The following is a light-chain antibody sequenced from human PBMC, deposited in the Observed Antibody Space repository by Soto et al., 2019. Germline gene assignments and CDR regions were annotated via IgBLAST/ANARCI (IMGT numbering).Light chain of an antibody. V-gene: IGLV1-40*01. CDR3: QSYDSSLSGYV. J-gene: IGLJ1*01. CDR1: SSNIGAGYD. CDR2: GDT. Sequence: QSVLTQPPSVSGAPGQRVTMSCTGSSSNIGAGYDVHWYQLLPGTAPKLLIHGDTNRPSGVPDRFSGSKSGTSASLAITGLQAEDEADYYCQSYDSSLSGYVFGTGTKLTVL.